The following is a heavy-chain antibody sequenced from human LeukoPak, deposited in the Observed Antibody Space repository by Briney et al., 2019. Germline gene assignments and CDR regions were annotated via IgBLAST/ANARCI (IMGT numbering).Heavy chain of an antibody. CDR1: GYTFTSHH. V-gene: IGHV1-46*01. CDR2: INPSGGST. J-gene: IGHJ6*03. Sequence: ASVKVSCKASGYTFTSHHMHWVRQAPGQGLEWMGIINPSGGSTNYAQKFQGRVIMTRDTSISTAYMELSRLRSDDTAVYYCARPNRETTYYYYYYYMDVWVKGTTVTVSS. D-gene: IGHD1-1*01. CDR3: ARPNRETTYYYYYYYMDV.